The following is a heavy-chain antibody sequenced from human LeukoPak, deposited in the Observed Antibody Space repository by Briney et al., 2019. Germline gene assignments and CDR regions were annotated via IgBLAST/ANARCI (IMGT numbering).Heavy chain of an antibody. Sequence: GGSLRLSCAASGFTFSSYWMHWVRQAPGTGLVWVSRINSDGSSTSYADSVKGRFTISRDNAKNTLYLQTNSLRAEDTAVYYCARVISHCSSTSCYGTYFDYWGQGTLVTVSS. CDR1: GFTFSSYW. CDR3: ARVISHCSSTSCYGTYFDY. J-gene: IGHJ4*02. D-gene: IGHD2-2*01. CDR2: INSDGSST. V-gene: IGHV3-74*01.